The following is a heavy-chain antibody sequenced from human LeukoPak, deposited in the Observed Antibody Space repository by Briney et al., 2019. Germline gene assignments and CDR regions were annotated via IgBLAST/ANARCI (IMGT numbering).Heavy chain of an antibody. CDR3: AAASSPPRGYSGYPNCFDP. J-gene: IGHJ5*02. CDR2: IIPIFGTA. Sequence: SSEKVSCKASGGTFSSYAISWVRQAPGQGLEWMGRIIPIFGTANYAQKFQGRVTITTDESTSTAYMELSSLRSEDTAVYYCAAASSPPRGYSGYPNCFDPRGQGTLVTVSS. V-gene: IGHV1-69*05. CDR1: GGTFSSYA. D-gene: IGHD5-12*01.